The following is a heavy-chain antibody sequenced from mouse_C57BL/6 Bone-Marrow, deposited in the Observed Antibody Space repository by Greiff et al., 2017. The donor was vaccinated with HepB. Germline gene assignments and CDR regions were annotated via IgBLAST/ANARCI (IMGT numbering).Heavy chain of an antibody. J-gene: IGHJ2*01. CDR3: ARLPFRYGSSYGY. CDR1: GYTFTDYY. CDR2: INPNNGGT. D-gene: IGHD1-1*01. V-gene: IGHV1-26*01. Sequence: VQLKQSGPELVKPGASVKISCKASGYTFTDYYMNWVKQSHGKSLEWIGDINPNNGGTSYNQKFKGKATLTVDKSSSTAYMELRSLTSEDSAVYDCARLPFRYGSSYGYWGQGTTLTVSS.